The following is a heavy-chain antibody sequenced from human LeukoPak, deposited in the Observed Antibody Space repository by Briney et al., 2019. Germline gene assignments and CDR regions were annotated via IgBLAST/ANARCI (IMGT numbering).Heavy chain of an antibody. CDR2: INPGNGNT. V-gene: IGHV1-3*01. Sequence: ASVKVSCKTSGFTFFSYAMHWVRHAPAQRLEWMGWINPGNGNTKYSQNFQGRVTITRDTSARTVYMELTSLRSEDTAVYYCARAPDREIVVVPSALRHWGQGTLVAVSS. D-gene: IGHD2-2*01. CDR1: GFTFFSYA. J-gene: IGHJ4*02. CDR3: ARAPDREIVVVPSALRH.